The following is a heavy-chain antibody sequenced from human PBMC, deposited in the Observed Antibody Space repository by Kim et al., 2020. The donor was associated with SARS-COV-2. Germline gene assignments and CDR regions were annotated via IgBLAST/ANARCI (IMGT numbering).Heavy chain of an antibody. CDR3: ATSSVVTGIDY. CDR2: T. J-gene: IGHJ4*02. D-gene: IGHD2-21*02. V-gene: IGHV4-59*01. Sequence: TNYNPSLKSRVTISVDTSKNQFSLKLSSVTAADTAVYYCATSSVVTGIDYWGQGTLVTVSS.